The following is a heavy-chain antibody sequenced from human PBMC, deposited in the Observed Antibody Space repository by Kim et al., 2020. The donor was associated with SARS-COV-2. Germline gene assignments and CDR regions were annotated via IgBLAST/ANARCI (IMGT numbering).Heavy chain of an antibody. Sequence: GGSLRLSCAASGFTFSSYGMHWVRQAPGKGLEWVAVISYDGSNKYYADSVKGRFTISRDNSKNTLYLQMNSLRAEDTAVYYCAKPVLKPDIDYYDSSGYDVDAFDIWGQGTMVTVSS. V-gene: IGHV3-30*18. CDR1: GFTFSSYG. J-gene: IGHJ3*02. CDR3: AKPVLKPDIDYYDSSGYDVDAFDI. D-gene: IGHD3-22*01. CDR2: ISYDGSNK.